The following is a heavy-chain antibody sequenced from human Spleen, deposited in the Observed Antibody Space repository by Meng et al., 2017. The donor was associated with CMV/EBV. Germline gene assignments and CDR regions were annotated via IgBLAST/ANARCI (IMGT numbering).Heavy chain of an antibody. J-gene: IGHJ4*02. CDR1: GGTFRRYA. CDR3: ASGAEDTAMVNFDY. D-gene: IGHD5-18*01. CDR2: IIPIVSTE. Sequence: KASGGTFRRYAISWVRQAPEQGLEWVGRIIPIVSTENYAQKFKGRVTITTDESKSTAYMELSSLRYEDTAVYYCASGAEDTAMVNFDYWGQGTLVTVSS. V-gene: IGHV1-69*05.